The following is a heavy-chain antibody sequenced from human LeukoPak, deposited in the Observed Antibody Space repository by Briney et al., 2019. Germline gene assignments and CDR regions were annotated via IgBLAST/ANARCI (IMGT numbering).Heavy chain of an antibody. CDR2: ISSNGDST. D-gene: IGHD1-26*01. J-gene: IGHJ5*02. Sequence: GGSLRLSCAASGFTFRSYAMYWVRQAPGKGLEYVSAISSNGDSTYYASSVKGRFTTSRDNSKNTLYLQMGSLRAEDMAVYYCARDGVGAYNWFVPWGQGTLVTVSS. CDR3: ARDGVGAYNWFVP. V-gene: IGHV3-64*01. CDR1: GFTFRSYA.